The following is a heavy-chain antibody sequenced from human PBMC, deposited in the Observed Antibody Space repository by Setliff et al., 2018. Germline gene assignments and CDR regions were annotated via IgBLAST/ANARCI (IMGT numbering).Heavy chain of an antibody. D-gene: IGHD6-6*01. J-gene: IGHJ5*02. Sequence: ESGPTLVNPTQTLTLTCTFSGFSLNTTGEGVGWIRQPPGKALEWLALVYWDGDQRYSPSLNSRLSITKDSSKSQVFLTMTNMDPVDTATYYCALRRGNEWHLVRWFDPWGPGIQVTVSS. CDR3: ALRRGNEWHLVRWFDP. CDR2: VYWDGDQ. V-gene: IGHV2-5*02. CDR1: GFSLNTTGEG.